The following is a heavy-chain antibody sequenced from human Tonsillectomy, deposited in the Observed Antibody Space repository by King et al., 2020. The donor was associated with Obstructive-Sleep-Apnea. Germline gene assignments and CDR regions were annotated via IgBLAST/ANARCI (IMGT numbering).Heavy chain of an antibody. J-gene: IGHJ6*02. CDR2: ISYDGSNE. D-gene: IGHD3-10*01. V-gene: IGHV3-30-3*01. Sequence: HVQLVESGGGVVQPGRSLRLSCAASGFTFSRYAMHWVRQAPGKGLEWVAVISYDGSNEYYADSVKGRFIISRDKSKNTMYLQMSSLKPEDTAVYYCARDEQYWRFGALYYYGMDVWGQGTTVTVSS. CDR1: GFTFSRYA. CDR3: ARDEQYWRFGALYYYGMDV.